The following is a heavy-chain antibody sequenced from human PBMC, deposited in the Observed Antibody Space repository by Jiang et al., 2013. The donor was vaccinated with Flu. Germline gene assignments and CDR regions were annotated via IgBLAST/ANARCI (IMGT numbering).Heavy chain of an antibody. Sequence: TNYNPSLKSRVTISVDKSKNQXSLKLSSVTAADTAVYYCARRVVVVVAATGAYKNWFDPWGQGTLVTVSS. CDR3: ARRVVVVVAATGAYKNWFDP. J-gene: IGHJ5*02. V-gene: IGHV4-4*02. CDR2: T. D-gene: IGHD2-15*01.